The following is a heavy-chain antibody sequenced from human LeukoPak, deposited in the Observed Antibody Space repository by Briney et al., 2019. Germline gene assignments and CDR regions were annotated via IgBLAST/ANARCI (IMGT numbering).Heavy chain of an antibody. Sequence: GGSRRLSCAASGFTFSSYAMSWVRQAPGKGLEWVSAISGSGGSTYYADSVKGRFTISRDNSKNTLYLQMNSLRAEDTAMYYCAKDRVATVTTFNDYWGQGTLVTVSS. CDR3: AKDRVATVTTFNDY. CDR2: ISGSGGST. CDR1: GFTFSSYA. D-gene: IGHD4-17*01. V-gene: IGHV3-23*01. J-gene: IGHJ4*02.